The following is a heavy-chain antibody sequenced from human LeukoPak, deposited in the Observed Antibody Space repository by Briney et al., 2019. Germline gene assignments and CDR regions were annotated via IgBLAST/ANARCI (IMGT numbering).Heavy chain of an antibody. CDR2: INPNSGGT. Sequence: ASVKVSCKASGYSFPSYNINWVRQATGQGLEWMGWINPNSGGTNYAQKFQGRVTMTRDTSISTAYMELSRLRSDDTAVYYCARGRITMVRGVISTFGYWGQGTLVTVSS. CDR1: GYSFPSYN. V-gene: IGHV1-2*02. D-gene: IGHD3-10*01. J-gene: IGHJ4*02. CDR3: ARGRITMVRGVISTFGY.